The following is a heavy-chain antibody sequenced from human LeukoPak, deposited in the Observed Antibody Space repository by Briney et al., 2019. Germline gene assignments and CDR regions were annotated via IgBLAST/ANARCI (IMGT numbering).Heavy chain of an antibody. Sequence: GGSLRLSCATSGFTFSSYIMNWVRQAPGKGLEWVSAINSGGSTYYADSVKGRFTISRDNSKNSLYLQMNSLRAEDTAVYYCAGRSDGPFDYWGQGTLVTVSS. CDR1: GFTFSSYI. J-gene: IGHJ4*02. CDR2: INSGGST. V-gene: IGHV3-23*01. CDR3: AGRSDGPFDY. D-gene: IGHD3-16*01.